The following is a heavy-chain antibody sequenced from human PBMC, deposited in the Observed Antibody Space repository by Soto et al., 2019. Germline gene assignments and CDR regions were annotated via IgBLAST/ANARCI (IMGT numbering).Heavy chain of an antibody. CDR3: AREIESYHSGGYYSYYFDS. D-gene: IGHD3-22*01. V-gene: IGHV4-38-2*02. Sequence: PSETLSLTCAVSGDSISSGYYWACIRRPPGKGLEWIGSIYHSGTTYYNPSLKSRVTISVDTSRNQFSLRLSSVTAADSAVYFCAREIESYHSGGYYSYYFDSWGQGTQVT. CDR1: GDSISSGYY. CDR2: IYHSGTT. J-gene: IGHJ4*02.